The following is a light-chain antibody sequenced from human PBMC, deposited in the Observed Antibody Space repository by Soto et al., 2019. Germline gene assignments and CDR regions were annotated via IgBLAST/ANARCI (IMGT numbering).Light chain of an antibody. CDR2: GAS. V-gene: IGKV3-15*01. CDR3: QQYNNWPPWT. J-gene: IGKJ1*01. Sequence: EIVMTQSPATLSVSPGERATLSCRASQSVSSNLAWYQQKPGQVRRLLIYGASTRATGIPARFSGSGSGTESTLTISSLQSEDFAGYYCQQYNNWPPWTFDQGTKVEIK. CDR1: QSVSSN.